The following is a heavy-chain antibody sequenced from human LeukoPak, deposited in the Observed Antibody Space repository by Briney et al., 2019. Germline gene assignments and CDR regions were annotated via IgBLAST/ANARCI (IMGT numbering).Heavy chain of an antibody. V-gene: IGHV3-21*01. CDR3: ARGGGTGSYEFDY. Sequence: PGGSLRLSCAASGFTFSSYSMNWVRQAPGKGLEWVSSISSSSSYIYYADSVKGRFTISRDNAKNSLYLQMNSLRAEDTAVYYCARGGGTGSYEFDYWGQGTLVTVSS. D-gene: IGHD3-10*01. CDR1: GFTFSSYS. J-gene: IGHJ4*02. CDR2: ISSSSSYI.